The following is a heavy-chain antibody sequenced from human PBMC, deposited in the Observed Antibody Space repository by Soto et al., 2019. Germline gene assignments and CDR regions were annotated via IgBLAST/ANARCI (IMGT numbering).Heavy chain of an antibody. Sequence: QVQLQQWGAGLLKPSETLSLTCAVYGGSFSGYYWSWIRQPPGKGLEWIGEINHSGGTNYNPSLKSRVTISVDTSKNQFSLKLSSVTAADTAVYYCARDGSRDGAFDYWGQGTLVTVSS. D-gene: IGHD2-2*01. CDR1: GGSFSGYY. CDR3: ARDGSRDGAFDY. CDR2: INHSGGT. J-gene: IGHJ4*02. V-gene: IGHV4-34*01.